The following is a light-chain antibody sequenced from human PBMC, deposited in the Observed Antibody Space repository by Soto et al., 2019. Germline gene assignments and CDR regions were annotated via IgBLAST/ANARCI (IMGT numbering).Light chain of an antibody. CDR2: DAS. CDR3: HQRSKWSRT. J-gene: IGKJ2*01. CDR1: QSVSTY. V-gene: IGKV3-11*01. Sequence: EIVLTQSPATLSSSPGERVTLSCRASQSVSTYLAWYQHKPGQAPRLLIYDASNRATGVPARFSGSGSGTDFTLTISSLDPEDFAVYYCHQRSKWSRTFGQGTKLEIK.